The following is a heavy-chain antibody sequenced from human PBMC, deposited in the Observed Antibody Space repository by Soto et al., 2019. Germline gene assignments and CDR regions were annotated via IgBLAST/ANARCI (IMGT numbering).Heavy chain of an antibody. CDR3: ARVGDIDLGNWYFVL. V-gene: IGHV4-59*01. Sequence: QVQLQESGPGLVKPSETLSLTCTVSGGSISNNYWSWIRQPPGKGLEWIGYIHDSGSTNYNPSLKSRVTISVETTKKQFSLKMSSLTAADTAVYYAARVGDIDLGNWYFVLWGRGTLVTVSS. J-gene: IGHJ2*01. CDR2: IHDSGST. CDR1: GGSISNNY. D-gene: IGHD2-15*01.